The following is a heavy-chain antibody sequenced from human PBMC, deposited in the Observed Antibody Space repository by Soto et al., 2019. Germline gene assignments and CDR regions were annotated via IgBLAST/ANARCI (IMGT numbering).Heavy chain of an antibody. J-gene: IGHJ4*02. V-gene: IGHV1-69*01. Sequence: QVQLVQSGAEVKKPGSSVKVSCKASGGTLSRFAISWVRQAPGQGLEWMGESIPIFGTTEYAQKFRDRVTFTADESSSIAYMELSSLRFEDTAVYYCAREIGGFDYWGQGTPVTVSS. CDR1: GGTLSRFA. CDR2: SIPIFGTT. CDR3: AREIGGFDY. D-gene: IGHD5-12*01.